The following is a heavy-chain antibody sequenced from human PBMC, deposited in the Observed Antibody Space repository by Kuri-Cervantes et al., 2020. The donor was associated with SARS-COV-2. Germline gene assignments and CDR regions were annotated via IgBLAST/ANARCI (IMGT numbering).Heavy chain of an antibody. D-gene: IGHD1-26*01. CDR3: ARPSLNTGSYFPD. CDR1: RFTFSHYA. Sequence: GGSLRLSCGASRFTFSHYAMSWLRQAPGKGLEWVSTTTISGIRTHYEDSVKGRFTISRDNAKNSLFLQMNSLRADDTAIYFCARPSLNTGSYFPDWGQGTLVTVSS. V-gene: IGHV3-21*04. J-gene: IGHJ4*02. CDR2: TTISGIRT.